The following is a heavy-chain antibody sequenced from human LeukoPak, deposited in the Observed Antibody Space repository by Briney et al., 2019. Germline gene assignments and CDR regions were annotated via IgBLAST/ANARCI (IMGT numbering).Heavy chain of an antibody. V-gene: IGHV1-2*02. D-gene: IGHD3-22*01. J-gene: IGHJ5*02. Sequence: ASVKVSCKASGYTFTGYYMHWVRQAPGQGLEWMGWINPNSGGTKYAQKFQGRVIMTRDTSISTAYMELSRLRSDDTAMYYCARLYYYDSGGYKYNWFDPWGQGTQVTVSS. CDR1: GYTFTGYY. CDR2: INPNSGGT. CDR3: ARLYYYDSGGYKYNWFDP.